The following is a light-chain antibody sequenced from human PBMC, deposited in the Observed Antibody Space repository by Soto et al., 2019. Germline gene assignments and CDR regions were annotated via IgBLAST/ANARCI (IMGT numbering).Light chain of an antibody. CDR3: QEYDSYPRT. CDR2: AAS. Sequence: AIRMTQSPSSFSASTGDRVTITCRASQGISRYLAWYQQKPGKAPKLLIYAASTLHSGVPSRFSGSGSGADFTLTIGCLQSEDFATYYWQEYDSYPRTFGQGTKVEIK. J-gene: IGKJ1*01. V-gene: IGKV1-8*01. CDR1: QGISRY.